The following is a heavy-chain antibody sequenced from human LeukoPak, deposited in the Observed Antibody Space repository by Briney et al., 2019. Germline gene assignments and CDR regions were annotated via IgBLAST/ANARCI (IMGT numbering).Heavy chain of an antibody. D-gene: IGHD1-1*01. Sequence: PGGSLRLSCVAFGFTFSDYYMSWIRQAPGKGLEWVSYISKSGSDTNFAGSVRGRFTISRDNAKNSMYLQMNSLRGEDTAVYYCARVGATGTADYWGQGTLVTVS. CDR1: GFTFSDYY. CDR3: ARVGATGTADY. V-gene: IGHV3-11*06. CDR2: ISKSGSDT. J-gene: IGHJ4*02.